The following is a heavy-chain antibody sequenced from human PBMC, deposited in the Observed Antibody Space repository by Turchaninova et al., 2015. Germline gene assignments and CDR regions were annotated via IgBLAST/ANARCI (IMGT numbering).Heavy chain of an antibody. CDR2: ISSSSTYI. J-gene: IGHJ4*02. D-gene: IGHD6-13*01. Sequence: EVKLVESGGGRVKPGGVRSVSRAANGFIFSCYNMFGVRQAPVTGFEWVAAISSSSTYIYYADSVKGRITITRDNAKNSLFLQMNSLRVDDTAMYYCAREPIAAAGIDYWGQGILVTVSS. CDR3: AREPIAAAGIDY. V-gene: IGHV3-21*01. CDR1: GFIFSCYN.